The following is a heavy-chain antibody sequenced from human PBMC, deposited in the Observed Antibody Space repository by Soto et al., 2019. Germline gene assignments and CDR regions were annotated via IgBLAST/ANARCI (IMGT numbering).Heavy chain of an antibody. Sequence: PGGSLRLSCAASGFTFSSYGMHWVRQAPGKGLEWVAVISYDGSNKYYADSVKGQFTISKDNSRNTVYLQMNRLRADDTAVYFCARGRGIGNSYFFDYWGHGALVTVSS. CDR1: GFTFSSYG. D-gene: IGHD1-7*01. V-gene: IGHV3-30*03. CDR2: ISYDGSNK. CDR3: ARGRGIGNSYFFDY. J-gene: IGHJ4*01.